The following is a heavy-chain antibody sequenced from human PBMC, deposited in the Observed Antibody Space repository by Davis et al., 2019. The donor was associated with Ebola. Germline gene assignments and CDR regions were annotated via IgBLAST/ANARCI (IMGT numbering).Heavy chain of an antibody. D-gene: IGHD5-18*01. CDR1: GGSFSGYY. Sequence: MPSETLSLTCAVYGGSFSGYYWSWIRQPPGKGLEWIGYIYYSGSTNYNPSLKSRVTISVDTSKNQFSLKLSSVTAADTAVYYCARAPTAMVQGRWFDPWGQGTQVTVSS. V-gene: IGHV4-59*01. J-gene: IGHJ5*02. CDR2: IYYSGST. CDR3: ARAPTAMVQGRWFDP.